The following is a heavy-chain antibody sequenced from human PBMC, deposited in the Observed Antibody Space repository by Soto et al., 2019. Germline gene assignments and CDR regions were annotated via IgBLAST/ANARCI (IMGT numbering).Heavy chain of an antibody. Sequence: EVQLVESGGGLVQPGGSLILSCAASGFTFSNYWMVWVRQAPRKGLVWVSRIIGDGLYTTYADSVKGRFTISRDNAQKTVYLQMNRLRVGDTACYYWARGVLWSGNAKDPWGQGTLVTVSS. V-gene: IGHV3-74*03. J-gene: IGHJ5*02. CDR1: GFTFSNYW. D-gene: IGHD3-10*01. CDR2: IIGDGLYT. CDR3: ARGVLWSGNAKDP.